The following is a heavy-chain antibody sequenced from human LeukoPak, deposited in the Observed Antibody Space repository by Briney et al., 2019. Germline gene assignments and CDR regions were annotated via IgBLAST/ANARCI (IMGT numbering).Heavy chain of an antibody. CDR3: ARDLQRHDAFDI. CDR2: VSYSGTT. V-gene: IGHV4-59*11. CDR1: GDTISSHY. J-gene: IGHJ3*02. Sequence: SETLSLTCSVSGDTISSHYWSWIRQSPGEGLEWIGYVSYSGTTNYNPSLKSRVTISVDTAKNQFSLKLTSVIAADTAVYYCARDLQRHDAFDIWGQGAMVTVSS.